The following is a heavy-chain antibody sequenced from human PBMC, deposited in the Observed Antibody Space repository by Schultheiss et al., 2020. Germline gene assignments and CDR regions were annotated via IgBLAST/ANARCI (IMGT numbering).Heavy chain of an antibody. J-gene: IGHJ3*02. V-gene: IGHV1-2*02. CDR3: ADTTLWFGELLFGDDAFDI. CDR1: GYTFTGYY. CDR2: INPNSGGT. Sequence: ASVKVSCKASGYTFTGYYMHWVRQAPGQGLEWMGWINPNSGGTNYAQKLQGRVTMTTDTSTSTAYMELRSLRSDDTAVYYCADTTLWFGELLFGDDAFDIWGQGTMVTVSS. D-gene: IGHD3-10*01.